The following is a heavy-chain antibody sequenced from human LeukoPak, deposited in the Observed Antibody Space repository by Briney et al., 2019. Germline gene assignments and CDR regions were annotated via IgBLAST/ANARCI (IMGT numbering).Heavy chain of an antibody. J-gene: IGHJ4*02. D-gene: IGHD5-18*01. CDR2: INSDGSST. V-gene: IGHV3-74*01. Sequence: GGSLRLSCAASGFTFSSYWMHWVRQAPGKGLVWVSRINSDGSSTSYADSVKGRFTISRDNAKNTLYLQMNSLRAEDTAVYYCARDKGEYSYGRGHDYWGQGTLVTVSS. CDR1: GFTFSSYW. CDR3: ARDKGEYSYGRGHDY.